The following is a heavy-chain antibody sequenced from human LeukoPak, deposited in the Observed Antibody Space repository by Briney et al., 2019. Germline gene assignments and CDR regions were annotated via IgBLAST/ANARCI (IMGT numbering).Heavy chain of an antibody. CDR3: TRSSYTNSWFFY. Sequence: GSLRLSCAASGFTFSNAWMSWVRQAPGKGLEWVGRIKSRTDGGTTDYAAPVKGRFIMSRDDSKKTLYLQMNSLKAEDTAVYYCTRSSYTNSWFFYWGQGSLVTVSS. CDR2: IKSRTDGGTT. D-gene: IGHD2-8*01. V-gene: IGHV3-15*01. CDR1: GFTFSNAW. J-gene: IGHJ4*02.